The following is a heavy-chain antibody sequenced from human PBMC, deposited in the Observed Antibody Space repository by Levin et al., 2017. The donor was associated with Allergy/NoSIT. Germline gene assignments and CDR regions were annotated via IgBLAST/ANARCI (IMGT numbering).Heavy chain of an antibody. V-gene: IGHV3-30*18. CDR3: AKSSGYSSSWYCQH. J-gene: IGHJ1*01. D-gene: IGHD6-13*01. Sequence: GGSLRLSCAASGFTFSSYGMHWVRQAPGKGLEWVAVISYDGSNKYYADSVKGRFTISRDNSKNTLYLQLNSLRAEDTAVYYCAKSSGYSSSWYCQHWGQGTLVTVSS. CDR1: GFTFSSYG. CDR2: ISYDGSNK.